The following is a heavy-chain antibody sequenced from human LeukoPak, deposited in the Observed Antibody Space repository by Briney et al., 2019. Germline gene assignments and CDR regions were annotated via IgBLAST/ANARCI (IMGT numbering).Heavy chain of an antibody. CDR3: ARATVLTGWLVY. CDR2: INPNSGGT. V-gene: IGHV1-2*02. J-gene: IGHJ4*02. D-gene: IGHD4-23*01. Sequence: ASVQVSCKASGYTFTVDYMHWGRQAPGQGGEWVGWINPNSGGTNYAQKFKGRVTMTRDTSISTAYMELSRLRSDDTAVYYCARATVLTGWLVYWGQGTLVTVSS. CDR1: GYTFTVDY.